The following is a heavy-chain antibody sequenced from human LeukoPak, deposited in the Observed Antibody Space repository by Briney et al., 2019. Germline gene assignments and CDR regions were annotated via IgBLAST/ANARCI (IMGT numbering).Heavy chain of an antibody. V-gene: IGHV1-46*01. J-gene: IGHJ5*02. Sequence: GASVKVSCKASGYTFTSYYMHWVRQAPGQGLEWMGINNPRGGSTSYAQKFQGRVTMTRDTSTSTVYMELSSLRSEDTAVYYCASSLGFYGSGTRRWFDPWGQGTLVTVSS. D-gene: IGHD3-10*01. CDR1: GYTFTSYY. CDR3: ASSLGFYGSGTRRWFDP. CDR2: NNPRGGST.